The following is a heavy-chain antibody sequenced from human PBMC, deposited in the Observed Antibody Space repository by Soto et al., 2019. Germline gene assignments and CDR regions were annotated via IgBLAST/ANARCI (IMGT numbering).Heavy chain of an antibody. CDR1: GLTFSSW. Sequence: GGSLRLSCVASGLTFSSWMSWVRQAPGKGLEWVAMTTQDGSGKHYVDSVKGRFTISRDSAKNSMYLQMNSLTVGDTAMYYCASLDTAMIKTAGYWGQGTQVTVSS. D-gene: IGHD5-18*01. CDR3: ASLDTAMIKTAGY. J-gene: IGHJ4*02. V-gene: IGHV3-7*01. CDR2: TTQDGSGK.